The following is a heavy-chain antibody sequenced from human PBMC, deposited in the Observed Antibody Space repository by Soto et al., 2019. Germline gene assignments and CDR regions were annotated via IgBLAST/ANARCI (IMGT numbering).Heavy chain of an antibody. V-gene: IGHV5-51*01. CDR1: GYSFTSYW. D-gene: IGHD2-2*01. CDR3: ARHYCSSTSCYPVYYYYYGMDV. Sequence: GESLKISCKGSGYSFTSYWIGWVRQMPGKGLEWMGIIYPGDSDTRYSPSFQGQVTISADRSISTAYLQWSSLKASDTAMYYCARHYCSSTSCYPVYYYYYGMDVWGQGTTVTVSS. CDR2: IYPGDSDT. J-gene: IGHJ6*02.